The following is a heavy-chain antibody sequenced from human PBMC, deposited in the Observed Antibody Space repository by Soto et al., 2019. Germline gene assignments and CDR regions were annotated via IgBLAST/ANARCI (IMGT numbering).Heavy chain of an antibody. D-gene: IGHD2-15*01. V-gene: IGHV3-23*01. CDR1: GFTFSSCA. CDR3: AKERNSWYSAGSDS. CDR2: ISVNGGST. Sequence: PGGSLRLSCAASGFTFSSCAMGWVRQAPGKGLEWVSSISVNGGSTYYADSVKGRFTISRDNSKNILYLHMISLRAEDTAVDYCAKERNSWYSAGSDSWGQGTLVTVSS. J-gene: IGHJ4*02.